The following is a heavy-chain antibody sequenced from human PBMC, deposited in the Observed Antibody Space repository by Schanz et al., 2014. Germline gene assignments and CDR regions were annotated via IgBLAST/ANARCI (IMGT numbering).Heavy chain of an antibody. Sequence: VQLLESGGGVVQPGRSLRLSCAASGFTLSSYGMHWVRQAPGKGLEWVAFINSDGTKRFYADSVKSRFTISRDNSRSTLYLQLNSLRAEDTAVYYCARDGYSVVVISATESFDIWGQGTMVTVSP. D-gene: IGHD2-15*01. V-gene: IGHV3-30*03. J-gene: IGHJ3*02. CDR2: INSDGTKR. CDR3: ARDGYSVVVISATESFDI. CDR1: GFTLSSYG.